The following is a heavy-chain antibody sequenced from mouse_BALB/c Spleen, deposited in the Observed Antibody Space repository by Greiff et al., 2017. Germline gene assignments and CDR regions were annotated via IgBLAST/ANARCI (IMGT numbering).Heavy chain of an antibody. J-gene: IGHJ1*01. CDR3: ARTPFYYDYAWWCFDV. Sequence: VQLQESGPGLVQPSPSLYISCTVSGFSLTSYGVHWVRQTPGKGLEWLGVIRSGGSTDYYAAFISRLSTSKDNYKSQAFFKMNRLQADDTAIYYCARTPFYYDYAWWCFDVWGAGTTVTVSS. D-gene: IGHD2-4*01. V-gene: IGHV2-4-1*01. CDR2: IRSGGST. CDR1: GFSLTSYG.